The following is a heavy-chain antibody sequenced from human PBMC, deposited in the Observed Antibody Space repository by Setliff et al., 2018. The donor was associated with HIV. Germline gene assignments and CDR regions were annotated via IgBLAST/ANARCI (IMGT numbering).Heavy chain of an antibody. CDR1: GYTFTYRY. CDR2: ITPFNDNT. D-gene: IGHD3-22*01. J-gene: IGHJ3*02. Sequence: ASVKVSCKASGYTFTYRYLHWVRQAPGQALEWMGWITPFNDNTNYAQKFQDRVTITRDRSMSTAYMELSSLRSEDTAMYYCATCLAPNQPPSNYDSSGSDAFDIWGQGTMVTVSS. CDR3: ATCLAPNQPPSNYDSSGSDAFDI. V-gene: IGHV1-45*02.